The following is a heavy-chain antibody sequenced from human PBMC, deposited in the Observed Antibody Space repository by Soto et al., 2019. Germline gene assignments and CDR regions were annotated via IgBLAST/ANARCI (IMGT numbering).Heavy chain of an antibody. J-gene: IGHJ6*02. D-gene: IGHD5-18*01. CDR3: ARERNTAMVNFMDV. CDR1: GDSLSSNSCA. V-gene: IGHV6-1*01. Sequence: SQTFSLTCALSGDSLSSNSCAWNWMRQSPSRVLEWLGKTYYRSKWDNDYADSVKSRITINTDTSKNQFSLQVNSVTPEDTAVYYCARERNTAMVNFMDVWDEGPPLTVSS. CDR2: TYYRSKWDN.